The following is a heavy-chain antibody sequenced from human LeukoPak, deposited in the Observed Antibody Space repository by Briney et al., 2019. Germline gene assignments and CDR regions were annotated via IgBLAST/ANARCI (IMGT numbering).Heavy chain of an antibody. CDR2: IRYDGSNK. Sequence: QPGGSLRLSCAASGFTFSSYGMHWVRQAPGKGLEWVAFIRYDGSNKYYADSVKGRFTISRDNSKNTLYLQMNSLRAEDTAVYYCAKGAGKVVPEDDAFDIWGQGTMVTVSS. V-gene: IGHV3-30*02. J-gene: IGHJ3*02. D-gene: IGHD2-2*01. CDR1: GFTFSSYG. CDR3: AKGAGKVVPEDDAFDI.